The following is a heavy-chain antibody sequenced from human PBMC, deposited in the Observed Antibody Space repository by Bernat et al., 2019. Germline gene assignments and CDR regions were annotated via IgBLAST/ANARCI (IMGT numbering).Heavy chain of an antibody. CDR3: ARAPSMAGTLYGMDV. CDR1: GFTFSSYG. CDR2: IWYDGSNK. Sequence: QVQLVESGGDVVQPGRSLRLSCAASGFTFSSYGMHWVRQAPGKGLEWVAVIWYDGSNKYYADSVKGRFTISRDNSKNTLYLQMNSLRAEDTAVYYCARAPSMAGTLYGMDVWGQGTTVTVSS. D-gene: IGHD6-19*01. J-gene: IGHJ6*02. V-gene: IGHV3-30*19.